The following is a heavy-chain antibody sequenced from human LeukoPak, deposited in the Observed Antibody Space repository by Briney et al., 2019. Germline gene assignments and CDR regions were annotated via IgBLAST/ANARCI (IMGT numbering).Heavy chain of an antibody. Sequence: SETLSLTCAVYGGSFSGYYWSWIRQPPGKGLEWIGEINHSGSTNYNPSLKSRVTISVDTSKNQFSLKLSSVTTAGTAVYYCARALTSLAAAGPINRFDPWGQGTLVTVSS. D-gene: IGHD6-13*01. CDR3: ARALTSLAAAGPINRFDP. V-gene: IGHV4-34*01. CDR2: INHSGST. CDR1: GGSFSGYY. J-gene: IGHJ5*02.